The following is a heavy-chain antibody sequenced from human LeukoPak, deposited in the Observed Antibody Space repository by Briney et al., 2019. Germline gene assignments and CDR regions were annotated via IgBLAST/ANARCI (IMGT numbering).Heavy chain of an antibody. D-gene: IGHD5-24*01. CDR1: GFTFSSHW. CDR3: ARLLGMVTTYDI. CDR2: IKQDGSEI. Sequence: PGGSLRLSCAASGFTFSSHWMSWVRQAPGKWLQWVASIKQDGSEIHYVDSVRGRFTISRGNAENSLYLQMNSLRAEDTAVYYCARLLGMVTTYDIWGQGTMVTVSS. J-gene: IGHJ3*02. V-gene: IGHV3-7*04.